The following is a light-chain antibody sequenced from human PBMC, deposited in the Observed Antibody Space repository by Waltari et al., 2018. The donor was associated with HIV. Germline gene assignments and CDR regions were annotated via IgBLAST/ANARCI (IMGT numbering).Light chain of an antibody. Sequence: QTVVTQEPSFSVSPGGTVTLTCGLSSGSVSTNYYPSWYQQTPGQAPRTLIYSTNTRSCGVPDRFSGSILGNKAALTITGAQADDESDYYCVLYMGSGIWVFGGGTKLTVL. V-gene: IGLV8-61*01. CDR3: VLYMGSGIWV. J-gene: IGLJ3*02. CDR2: STN. CDR1: SGSVSTNYY.